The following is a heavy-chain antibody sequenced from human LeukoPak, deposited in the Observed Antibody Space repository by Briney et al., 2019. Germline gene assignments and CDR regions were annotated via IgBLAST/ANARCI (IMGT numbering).Heavy chain of an antibody. CDR3: ARDASGMDV. J-gene: IGHJ6*02. V-gene: IGHV1-69*04. CDR1: GGTFSSYA. Sequence: SVKVSCKASGGTFSSYAISWGRRPPGEGLEWMGRIIPILGIANYAQKFQGRVTITADKSTSTAYMELSSLRSEDTAVYYCARDASGMDVWGQGTTVTVSS. CDR2: IIPILGIA.